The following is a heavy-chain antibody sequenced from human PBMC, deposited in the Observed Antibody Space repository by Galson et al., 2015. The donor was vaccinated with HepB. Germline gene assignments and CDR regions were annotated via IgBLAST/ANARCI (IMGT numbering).Heavy chain of an antibody. CDR1: GYTFTSYG. CDR3: AREGVCSERQCERCVVDG. V-gene: IGHV1-18*04. Sequence: SVKVSCKASGYTFTSYGISWVRQAPGQGLEWMGWISAFTGNVKYAQKLQGRVTMTSDTPTSTAYMELRSLRSDDTAVYYCAREGVCSERQCERCVVDGWGQGTPDTVSS. CDR2: ISAFTGNV. D-gene: IGHD3-10*02. J-gene: IGHJ6*02.